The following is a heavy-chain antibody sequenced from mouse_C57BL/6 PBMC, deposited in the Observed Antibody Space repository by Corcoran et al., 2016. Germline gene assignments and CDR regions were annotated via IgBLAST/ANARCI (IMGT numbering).Heavy chain of an antibody. CDR3: TVYDGYYLFAY. J-gene: IGHJ3*01. V-gene: IGHV14-1*01. CDR2: IDPEDGDT. CDR1: GFNIKDYY. Sequence: EVQLQQSGAELVRPGASVKLFCTASGFNIKDYYMHWVKQRPEQGLEWIGRIDPEDGDTEYAPKFQGKATMTADTSSNTAYLQLSSLTSEDTAVYYCTVYDGYYLFAYWGQGTLVTVSA. D-gene: IGHD2-3*01.